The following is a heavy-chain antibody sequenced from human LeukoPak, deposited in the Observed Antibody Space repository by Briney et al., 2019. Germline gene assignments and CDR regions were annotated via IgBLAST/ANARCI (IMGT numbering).Heavy chain of an antibody. CDR1: GFTFSSYA. CDR3: AGGRRAVARTFDY. Sequence: GGSLRLSCAASGFTFSSYAMSWVRQAPGKGLEWVSAISGSGGSTHSADSVKGRFTISRDNSKNTLFLQMNSLRAEDTAVYYCAGGRRAVARTFDYWGQGTLVTVSS. J-gene: IGHJ4*02. D-gene: IGHD6-19*01. V-gene: IGHV3-23*01. CDR2: ISGSGGST.